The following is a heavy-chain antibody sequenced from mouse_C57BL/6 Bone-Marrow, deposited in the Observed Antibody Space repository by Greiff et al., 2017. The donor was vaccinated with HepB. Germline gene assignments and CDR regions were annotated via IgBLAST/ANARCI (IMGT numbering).Heavy chain of an antibody. CDR1: GYTFTSYW. Sequence: QVQLQQPGAELVKPGASVQLSCKASGYTFTSYWMQWVKQRPGQGLEWIGEIDPSDSYTNYNQKFKGKATLTVDTSSSTAYMQLSSLTSEASAVYYGARKEVTKDNDYGGQGTTLTVTS. CDR2: IDPSDSYT. D-gene: IGHD2-2*01. CDR3: ARKEVTKDNDY. J-gene: IGHJ2*01. V-gene: IGHV1-50*01.